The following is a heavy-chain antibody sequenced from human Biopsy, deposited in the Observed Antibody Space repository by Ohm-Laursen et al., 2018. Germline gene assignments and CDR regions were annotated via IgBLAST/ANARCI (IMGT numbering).Heavy chain of an antibody. V-gene: IGHV3-23*01. J-gene: IGHJ3*01. D-gene: IGHD6-19*01. CDR3: RAVAGEAFDL. CDR2: ISGSAAST. CDR1: GFTFSSYS. Sequence: SLRLSCTASGFTFSSYSMSWVRQPPGKGLEWVSAISGSAASTYYSDSVKGRFTISRDNSKNMMYLQMNSLRADDTALYHCRAVAGEAFDLWGQGTMVTVSS.